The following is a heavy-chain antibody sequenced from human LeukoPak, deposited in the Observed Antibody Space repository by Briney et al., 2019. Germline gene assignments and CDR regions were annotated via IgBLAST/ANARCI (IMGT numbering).Heavy chain of an antibody. Sequence: PSETLSLTCAVYGGSFSGYYWSWIRQPPGKGLEWIGEINHSGSTNYNPSLKSRVTISVDTSKNQLSLKLSSVTAADTAVYYCARVDFWSGYTVWFDPWGQGTLVTVSS. J-gene: IGHJ5*02. CDR2: INHSGST. CDR3: ARVDFWSGYTVWFDP. D-gene: IGHD3-3*01. CDR1: GGSFSGYY. V-gene: IGHV4-34*01.